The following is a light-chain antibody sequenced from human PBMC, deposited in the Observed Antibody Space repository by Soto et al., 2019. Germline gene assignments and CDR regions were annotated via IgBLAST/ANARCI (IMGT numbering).Light chain of an antibody. V-gene: IGKV3-15*01. CDR3: QQYHTWPIT. Sequence: ETVLTQSPATLSLSPGEGATLSCRASQGVSRKLAWYQHKPGQAPRLLISGASTGATGIPARFSGSGSGTEFTLTISSLQSEDCAIYYCQQYHTWPITFGGGTKVDIK. J-gene: IGKJ4*01. CDR1: QGVSRK. CDR2: GAS.